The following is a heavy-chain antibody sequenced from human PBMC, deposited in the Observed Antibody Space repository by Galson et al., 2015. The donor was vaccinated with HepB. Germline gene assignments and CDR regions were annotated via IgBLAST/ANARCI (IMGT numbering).Heavy chain of an antibody. V-gene: IGHV3-9*01. J-gene: IGHJ2*01. CDR2: ISFNSGSI. D-gene: IGHD2-2*01. CDR3: AKDTTLVVVPTGYFDL. Sequence: LRLSCAASGFTFDDYAMHWVRQVPGKGLEWVSGISFNSGSIDYADSVEGRFTISRDNAKNSLYLRMNSLRPEDTALYHCAKDTTLVVVPTGYFDLWGRGTLVTVST. CDR1: GFTFDDYA.